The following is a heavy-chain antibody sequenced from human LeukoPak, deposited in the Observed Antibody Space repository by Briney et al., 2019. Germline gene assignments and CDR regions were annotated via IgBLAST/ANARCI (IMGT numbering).Heavy chain of an antibody. J-gene: IGHJ4*02. CDR1: GGTFSSYA. CDR2: IIPIFGTA. Sequence: GASVKVSCKASGGTFSSYAISWVRQAPGQGLEWMGGIIPIFGTANYAQRFQGRVTITADESTSTAYMELSSLRSEDTAVYYCARIGSQTRIDYWGQGTLVTVSS. V-gene: IGHV1-69*13. D-gene: IGHD1-7*01. CDR3: ARIGSQTRIDY.